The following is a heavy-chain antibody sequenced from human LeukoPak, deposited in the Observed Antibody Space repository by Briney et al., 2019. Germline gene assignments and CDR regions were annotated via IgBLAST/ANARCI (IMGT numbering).Heavy chain of an antibody. D-gene: IGHD3-10*02. V-gene: IGHV3-48*03. CDR2: ISSSGSTR. CDR1: GFTFSSYE. Sequence: GGSLRLSCAAAGFTFSSYEMNCVREAPGEGVEWVSYISSSGSTRYYADSVKGRFTISRDNAKNSLYPQMNSLRAEDTAVYYCAELGITMIGGVWGKGTTVTISS. J-gene: IGHJ6*04. CDR3: AELGITMIGGV.